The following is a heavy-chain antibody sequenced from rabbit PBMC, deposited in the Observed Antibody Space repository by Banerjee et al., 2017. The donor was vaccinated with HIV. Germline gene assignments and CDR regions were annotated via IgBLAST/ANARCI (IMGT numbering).Heavy chain of an antibody. CDR1: GFTISSDYW. D-gene: IGHD6-1*01. CDR3: ARQVNNIGYGYAP. Sequence: QSLEESGGDLVKPGASLTLTCTASGFTISSDYWICWVRQAPGKGLEWIACIYGGNSYTVYASWAKGRFTISKTSSTTVTLQMTSLTAADTATYFCARQVNNIGYGYAPWGPGTLVTVS. CDR2: IYGGNSYT. V-gene: IGHV1S40*01. J-gene: IGHJ6*02.